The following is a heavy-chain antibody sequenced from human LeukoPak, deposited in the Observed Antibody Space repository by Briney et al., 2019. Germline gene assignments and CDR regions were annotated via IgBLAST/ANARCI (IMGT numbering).Heavy chain of an antibody. Sequence: SETLSLTCTVSGGSISSYFCSWIRQPPGKGLEWIGYIYNSGSTKYNPSLKSRVIISVDTSKNQFSLKLSSVTAADTAVYYCERGIYYYMDVWGKGTTVTVSS. V-gene: IGHV4-59*01. CDR3: ERGIYYYMDV. CDR2: IYNSGST. CDR1: GGSISSYF. J-gene: IGHJ6*03.